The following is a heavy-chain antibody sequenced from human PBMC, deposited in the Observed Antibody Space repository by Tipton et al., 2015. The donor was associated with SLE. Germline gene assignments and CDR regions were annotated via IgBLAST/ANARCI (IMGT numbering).Heavy chain of an antibody. CDR1: GGSISSYY. CDR2: IYYSGST. CDR3: AREPRSGYHDY. J-gene: IGHJ4*02. V-gene: IGHV4-59*12. Sequence: TLSLTFTVSGGSISSYYWSWIRQPPGKGLEWIGYIYYSGSTIHNPSLKSRVTMSVDTSKNQFSLKLSSVTAADTAVYYCAREPRSGYHDYWGQGTLVIVSS. D-gene: IGHD3-3*01.